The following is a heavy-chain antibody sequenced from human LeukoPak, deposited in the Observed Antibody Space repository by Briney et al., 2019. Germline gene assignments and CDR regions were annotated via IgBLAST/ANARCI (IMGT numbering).Heavy chain of an antibody. CDR2: IYYSGST. Sequence: ASETLSLTCTVSGGSISSGGYYWSWIRQHPGKGLEWIGYIYYSGSTYYNPSLKSRVTISVDTSKNQFSLKLSSVTAADTAVYYCARTYSGSYWFDPWGQGTLVTVSS. D-gene: IGHD1-26*01. V-gene: IGHV4-31*03. CDR3: ARTYSGSYWFDP. J-gene: IGHJ5*02. CDR1: GGSISSGGYY.